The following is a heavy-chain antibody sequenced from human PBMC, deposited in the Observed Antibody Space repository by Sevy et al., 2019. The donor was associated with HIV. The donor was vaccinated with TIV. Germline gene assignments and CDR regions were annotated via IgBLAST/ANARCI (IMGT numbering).Heavy chain of an antibody. Sequence: GGSLRLSCAASGFTFSSYAMHWVRQAPGKGLEWVAVISYDGSNKYYADSVKGRFTISRDNSKKTLYLQMNSLRAEDTAVYYCARSVGYSYGRVCQWPSDYWGQGTLVTVSS. J-gene: IGHJ4*02. D-gene: IGHD5-18*01. CDR1: GFTFSSYA. CDR3: ARSVGYSYGRVCQWPSDY. V-gene: IGHV3-30-3*01. CDR2: ISYDGSNK.